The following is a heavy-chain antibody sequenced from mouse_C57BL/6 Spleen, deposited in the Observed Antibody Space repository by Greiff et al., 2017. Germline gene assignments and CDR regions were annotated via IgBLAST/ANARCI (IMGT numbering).Heavy chain of an antibody. CDR2: INPSSGYT. J-gene: IGHJ3*01. V-gene: IGHV1-7*01. Sequence: VQGVESGAELAKPGASVKLSCKASGYTFTSYWMHWVKQRPGQGLEWIGYINPSSGYTKYNQKFKDKATLTADKSSSTAYMQLSSLTYEDSAVYYCAREPYHDYNGGFAYWGQGTLVTVSA. CDR3: AREPYHDYNGGFAY. CDR1: GYTFTSYW. D-gene: IGHD2-4*01.